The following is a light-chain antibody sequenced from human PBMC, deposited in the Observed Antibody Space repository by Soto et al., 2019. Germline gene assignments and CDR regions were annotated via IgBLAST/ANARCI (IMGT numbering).Light chain of an antibody. CDR1: QSISDS. J-gene: IGKJ1*01. V-gene: IGKV1-5*03. CDR3: QQYNGYWT. Sequence: DIQMTQSPSTLSASVGDRVTITCRASQSISDSLAWYQQKPGQAPKLLIYEASSLKSGVPARFSGSRSGTEYTLTISSLQPDDFATYDCQQYNGYWTFGQGTKVEIK. CDR2: EAS.